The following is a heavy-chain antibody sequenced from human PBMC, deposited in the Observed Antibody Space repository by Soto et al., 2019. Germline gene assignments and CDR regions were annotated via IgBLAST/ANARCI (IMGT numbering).Heavy chain of an antibody. Sequence: GSLRLSCAASEFTFTYAWMSWVRQAPGKGLEWVGRIKSKTDGGTTDYAAPVKGRFTISRDESQNTLYLQMNSLKTEDTAVYYCTSLYYGHWGQGTLVTVSS. V-gene: IGHV3-15*01. CDR2: IKSKTDGGTT. CDR1: EFTFTYAW. CDR3: TSLYYGH. D-gene: IGHD3-16*02. J-gene: IGHJ4*02.